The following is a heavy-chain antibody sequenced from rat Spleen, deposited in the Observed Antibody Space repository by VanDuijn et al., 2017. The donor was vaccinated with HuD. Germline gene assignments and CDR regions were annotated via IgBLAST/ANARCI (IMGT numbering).Heavy chain of an antibody. V-gene: IGHV5-58*01. CDR1: GFTFSDYG. Sequence: EVQLVESGGGLVQPGRSLKLSCAASGFTFSDYGVAWVRQAPTKGLEWVSSINTDGGSTSYLDSVKGRFTISRDNAENTVYLQMNSLRSEDTATYYCAKDKDGGYVMDAWGQGASVTVSS. J-gene: IGHJ4*01. CDR3: AKDKDGGYVMDA. D-gene: IGHD1-11*01. CDR2: INTDGGST.